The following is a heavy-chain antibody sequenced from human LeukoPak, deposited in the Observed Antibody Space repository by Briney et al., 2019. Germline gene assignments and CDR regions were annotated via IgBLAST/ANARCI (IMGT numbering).Heavy chain of an antibody. J-gene: IGHJ3*02. D-gene: IGHD2-8*01. Sequence: SQTLSLTCAISGDSVSRKNVDWDWIRQSPSGGLEWLGRIKYRSKWYNDYAVSLKSRITINPDTSRNQFYLLLNSVSPEDTAVYYCARGSEWAFDIWGQGTTVTVSS. CDR1: GDSVSRKNVD. CDR2: IKYRSKWYN. V-gene: IGHV6-1*01. CDR3: ARGSEWAFDI.